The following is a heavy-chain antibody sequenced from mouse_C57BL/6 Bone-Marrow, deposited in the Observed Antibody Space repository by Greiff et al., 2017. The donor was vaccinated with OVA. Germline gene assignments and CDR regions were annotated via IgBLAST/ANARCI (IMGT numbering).Heavy chain of an antibody. J-gene: IGHJ1*03. CDR3: ARGIWYFDV. Sequence: VQLKQSGPELVKPGASVKISCKASGYSFTGYYMNWVKQSPEKSLEWIGEINPSTGGTTYNQKFKAKATLTVDKSSSTAYMQLKSLTSEDSAVYYCARGIWYFDVWGTGTTVTVSS. CDR2: INPSTGGT. CDR1: GYSFTGYY. V-gene: IGHV1-42*01.